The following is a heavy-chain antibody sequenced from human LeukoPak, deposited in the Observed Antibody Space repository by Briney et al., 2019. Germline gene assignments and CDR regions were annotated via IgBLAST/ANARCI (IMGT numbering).Heavy chain of an antibody. CDR2: IKEDGSEK. Sequence: GRSLRLSCVASGFTLSNSWMSWVRQAPGKGLEWVANIKEDGSEKYYVGSVKGRFTISRDNAKNSLYLHMDSLTAEDTAICYCARDWVAGVPFDDFDIWGQGTMVSVSS. D-gene: IGHD3-10*01. CDR1: GFTLSNSW. CDR3: ARDWVAGVPFDDFDI. J-gene: IGHJ3*02. V-gene: IGHV3-7*01.